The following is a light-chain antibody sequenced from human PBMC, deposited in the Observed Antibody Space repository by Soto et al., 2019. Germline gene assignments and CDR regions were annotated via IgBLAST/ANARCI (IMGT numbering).Light chain of an antibody. CDR1: SSDVGGYNY. V-gene: IGLV2-14*01. J-gene: IGLJ1*01. Sequence: QSVLTQPASVSGSPGQSITISCTGTSSDVGGYNYVSWYQQHPGKAPKLMIYEVSNRPSGVSNRFSGSKSANTASLTISGLQAEDEADYYCSSYTSSNTLVFGTGTKLTVL. CDR2: EVS. CDR3: SSYTSSNTLV.